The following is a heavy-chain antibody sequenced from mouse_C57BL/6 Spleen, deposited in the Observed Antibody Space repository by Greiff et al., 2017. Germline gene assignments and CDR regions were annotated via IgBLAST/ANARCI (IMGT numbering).Heavy chain of an antibody. CDR3: ARGAGYDGGALGY. V-gene: IGHV2-2*01. Sequence: VQLQQSGPGLVQPSQSLSITCTVSGFSLTSYGVHWVRQSPGKGLEWLGVIWSGGSTDYNAAFISRLSISKDNSKSQVFFKMNSLQADDTAIYYCARGAGYDGGALGYWGQGTTLTVSS. CDR1: GFSLTSYG. D-gene: IGHD2-2*01. CDR2: IWSGGST. J-gene: IGHJ2*01.